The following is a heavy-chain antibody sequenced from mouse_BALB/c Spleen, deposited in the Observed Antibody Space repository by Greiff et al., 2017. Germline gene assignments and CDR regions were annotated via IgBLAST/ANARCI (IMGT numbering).Heavy chain of an antibody. D-gene: IGHD1-1*01. CDR2: ISYSGST. Sequence: EVQGVESGPGLVKPSQSLSLTCTVTGYSITSDYAWNWIRQFPGNKLEWMGYISYSGSTSYNPSLKSRISITRDTSKNQFFLQLNSVTTEDTATYYCARLLRYYAMDYWGQGTSVTVSS. V-gene: IGHV3-2*02. CDR1: GYSITSDYA. J-gene: IGHJ4*01. CDR3: ARLLRYYAMDY.